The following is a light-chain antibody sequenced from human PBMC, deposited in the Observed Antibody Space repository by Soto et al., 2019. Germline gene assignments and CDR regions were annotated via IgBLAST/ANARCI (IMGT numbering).Light chain of an antibody. J-gene: IGLJ3*02. Sequence: QSALTQPASVSGSPGQSITISCTGSSSDVGGYNYVSWCQHHPGKAPKLIIYEVSNRPSGVSNRFSGSKSGNTASLTISGLQAEDEADYYCTSYTSSLTLVFGGGTKLTVL. V-gene: IGLV2-14*01. CDR1: SSDVGGYNY. CDR2: EVS. CDR3: TSYTSSLTLV.